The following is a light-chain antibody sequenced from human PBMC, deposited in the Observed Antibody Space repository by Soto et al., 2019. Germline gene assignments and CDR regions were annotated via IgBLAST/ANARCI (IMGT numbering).Light chain of an antibody. CDR3: QHRGT. Sequence: DIVMTQSPDSLAVSLGERATINCKSSQSVLYSSNNKNYLAWYQQKPGQPPKLLIYWASTRESGVPDRFSGSGSGTDFTLTISSLQAEDVAVYYCQHRGTFGQGNKVEIK. J-gene: IGKJ1*01. CDR2: WAS. V-gene: IGKV4-1*01. CDR1: QSVLYSSNNKNY.